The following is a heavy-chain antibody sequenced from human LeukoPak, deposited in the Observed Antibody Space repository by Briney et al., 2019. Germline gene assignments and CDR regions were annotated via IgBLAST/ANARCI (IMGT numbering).Heavy chain of an antibody. CDR2: IYPGDSDT. D-gene: IGHD3-10*01. Sequence: GESLKISCKGSGHSFTSYWIGWVRQMPGKGLEWMGIIYPGDSDTRYSPSFQGQVTISADKSISTAYLQWSSLKASDTAMYYCARQNGFRGAYYGMDVWGQGTTVTVSS. J-gene: IGHJ6*02. CDR1: GHSFTSYW. CDR3: ARQNGFRGAYYGMDV. V-gene: IGHV5-51*01.